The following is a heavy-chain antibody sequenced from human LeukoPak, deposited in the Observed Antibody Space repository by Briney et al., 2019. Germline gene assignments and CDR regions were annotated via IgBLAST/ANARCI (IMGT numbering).Heavy chain of an antibody. Sequence: GASVKVSCKASGYTFTSYGISWVRQAPGQGLEWMGWISAYNGNTNYAQKFQGRVTITADKSTSTAYMELSSLRSEDTAVYYCASYDYNYDSSGLDIWGQGTMVTVSS. V-gene: IGHV1-18*01. CDR2: ISAYNGNT. J-gene: IGHJ3*02. CDR1: GYTFTSYG. D-gene: IGHD3-22*01. CDR3: ASYDYNYDSSGLDI.